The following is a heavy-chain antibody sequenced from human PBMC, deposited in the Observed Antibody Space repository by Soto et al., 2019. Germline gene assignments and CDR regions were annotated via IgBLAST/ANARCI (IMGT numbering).Heavy chain of an antibody. D-gene: IGHD2-2*01. V-gene: IGHV3-23*01. CDR1: GFTFSSYA. CDR3: AREGMPGTIDY. Sequence: GGSLRLSCAASGFTFSSYAMNWVRQAPGKGLEWVSVITISGDSTSYADSVKGRFTISRDNSKNTLYLQMNSLRAGDTAVYYCAREGMPGTIDYWGQGTLVTVSS. CDR2: ITISGDST. J-gene: IGHJ4*02.